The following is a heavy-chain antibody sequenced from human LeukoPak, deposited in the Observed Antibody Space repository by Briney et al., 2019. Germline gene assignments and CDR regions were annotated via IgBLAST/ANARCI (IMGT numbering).Heavy chain of an antibody. Sequence: GGSLRLSCAASGFTFSSYAMSWVRQAPGKGLEWVSAISGSGGSTYYADSVKGRFTISRDNSKNTLYLQMNSLRAEDTAVYYCARDYDFWSGYHRIDYWGQGTLVTVSS. CDR2: ISGSGGST. J-gene: IGHJ4*02. CDR3: ARDYDFWSGYHRIDY. CDR1: GFTFSSYA. D-gene: IGHD3-3*01. V-gene: IGHV3-23*01.